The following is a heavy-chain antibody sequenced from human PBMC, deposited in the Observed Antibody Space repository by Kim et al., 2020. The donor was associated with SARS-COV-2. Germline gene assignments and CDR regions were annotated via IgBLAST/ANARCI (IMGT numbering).Heavy chain of an antibody. J-gene: IGHJ4*02. CDR1: GGSISSSSYY. V-gene: IGHV4-39*07. Sequence: SETLSLTCTVSGGSISSSSYYWGWIRQPPGKGLEWIGSIYFSGSTYYNPSLKSRVTISVDTSKNQFSLKLSSVTAADTAVYYCARVGGGVTMVRGVLDYWGQGTLVTVSS. CDR2: IYFSGST. CDR3: ARVGGGVTMVRGVLDY. D-gene: IGHD3-10*01.